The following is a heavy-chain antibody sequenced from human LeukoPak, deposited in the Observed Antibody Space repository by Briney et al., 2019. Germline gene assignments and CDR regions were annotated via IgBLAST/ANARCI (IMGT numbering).Heavy chain of an antibody. CDR1: GYTFTSYY. Sequence: ASVKVSCKTSGYTFTSYYISWVRQAPGQGLEWMAWISAYNGNTKYAQKFQGRVTMTTDTSTSTAYMELRSLRSDDTAVYYCARVLTTGTPRRATPTYYFDYWGQGTLVTVSS. CDR2: ISAYNGNT. CDR3: ARVLTTGTPRRATPTYYFDY. V-gene: IGHV1-18*01. D-gene: IGHD1-1*01. J-gene: IGHJ4*02.